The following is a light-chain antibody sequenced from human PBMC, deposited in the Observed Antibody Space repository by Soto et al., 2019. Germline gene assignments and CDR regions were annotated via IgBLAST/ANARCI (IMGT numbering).Light chain of an antibody. CDR3: TSHTSSSTPL. CDR2: DVS. V-gene: IGLV2-14*03. J-gene: IGLJ2*01. CDR1: SSDVGTYNY. Sequence: QSALTQPASVSGSPGQSITISCTGTSSDVGTYNYVSWYQHHPGKAPKLMIYDVSNRPSGVSNRFSGSKSGNTASLTISGLQADDEADYYCTSHTSSSTPLFGGGTKLTVL.